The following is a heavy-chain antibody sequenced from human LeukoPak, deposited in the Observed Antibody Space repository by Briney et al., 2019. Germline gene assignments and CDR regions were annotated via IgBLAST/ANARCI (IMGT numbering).Heavy chain of an antibody. J-gene: IGHJ4*02. CDR3: ALLEFIAAAGKSDFGY. CDR1: GYTFTSYA. D-gene: IGHD6-13*01. V-gene: IGHV7-4-1*02. CDR2: INTNTGNP. Sequence: ASVKVSCKASGYTFTSYAMNWVRQAPGQGLEWMGWINTNTGNPTYAQGFTGRFVFSLDTSVSTAYLQISSLKAEDTAVYYCALLEFIAAAGKSDFGYWGQGTLVTVPS.